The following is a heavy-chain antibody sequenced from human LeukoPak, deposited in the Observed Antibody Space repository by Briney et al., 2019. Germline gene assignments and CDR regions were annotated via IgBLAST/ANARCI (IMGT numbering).Heavy chain of an antibody. J-gene: IGHJ3*02. Sequence: SETLSLTCTVSGDSLISNKYYWGWIRQPPGKGLEWIGNIYHSGSTYYNPSLKSRVTISVDTSKNHFSLKLRSVTAADTAVYFCARLGLGGSGYYPQAAFDIWGQGTMVTVSS. V-gene: IGHV4-39*02. CDR1: GDSLISNKYY. CDR3: ARLGLGGSGYYPQAAFDI. D-gene: IGHD3-22*01. CDR2: IYHSGST.